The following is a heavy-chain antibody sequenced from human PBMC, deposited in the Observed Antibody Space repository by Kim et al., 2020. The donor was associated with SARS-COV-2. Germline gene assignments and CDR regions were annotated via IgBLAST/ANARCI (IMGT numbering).Heavy chain of an antibody. J-gene: IGHJ1*01. CDR1: GFPVNNYD. CDR3: ASRIAGVPAA. V-gene: IGHV3-23*01. CDR2: ISGSGGRT. D-gene: IGHD2-2*01. Sequence: GGSLRLSCAASGFPVNNYDMSWVRQAPGKGLEWVSAISGSGGRTSYAASVKGRIITSRDNSKTTIHLQMNTLAAEDTADYYSASRIAGVPAAWVHGTLV.